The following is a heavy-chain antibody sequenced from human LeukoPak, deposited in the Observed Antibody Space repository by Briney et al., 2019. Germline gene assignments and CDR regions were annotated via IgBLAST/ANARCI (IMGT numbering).Heavy chain of an antibody. D-gene: IGHD3-9*01. CDR1: GFTFSSYS. CDR3: ARVSYYDILTGYYPFDY. Sequence: GGSLRLSCAASGFTFSSYSMNWVRQAPGKGLEWVSSISSSSSYIYYADSVKGRFTISRDNAKNSLYLQMNSLRAEDTAVYYCARVSYYDILTGYYPFDYWGQGTLVTVSS. J-gene: IGHJ4*02. CDR2: ISSSSSYI. V-gene: IGHV3-21*01.